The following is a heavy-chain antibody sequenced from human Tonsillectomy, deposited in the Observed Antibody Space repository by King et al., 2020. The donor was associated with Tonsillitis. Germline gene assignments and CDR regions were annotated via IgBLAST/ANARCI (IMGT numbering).Heavy chain of an antibody. D-gene: IGHD3-3*01. V-gene: IGHV4-39*01. J-gene: IGHJ6*03. CDR1: GGSISSSSYY. CDR3: ARQGEYYDFGSGYYTGIDYYYYMDV. CDR2: IYYLGST. Sequence: LQLQESGPGLVKPSETLSLTCTVSGGSISSSSYYWGWIRQPPGKGLEWIGSIYYLGSTYYNPSLKSRVTISVDTSKNQFSLKLSSLTAADTAVYYCARQGEYYDFGSGYYTGIDYYYYMDVWGKGTTVTVSS.